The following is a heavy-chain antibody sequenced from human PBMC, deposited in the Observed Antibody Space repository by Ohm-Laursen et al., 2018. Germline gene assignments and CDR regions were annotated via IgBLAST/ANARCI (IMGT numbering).Heavy chain of an antibody. D-gene: IGHD3-22*01. J-gene: IGHJ4*02. Sequence: SLRLSCAASGFIFSDYYMSWIRQAPGKGLEWVSYISSSGNIIYYADSMKGRFTISRDNAKNSLYLQMNSLRAEDTAVYYCARDPGYYYDSSGYYYESYYFDYWGQGTLVTVSS. CDR3: ARDPGYYYDSSGYYYESYYFDY. V-gene: IGHV3-11*01. CDR1: GFIFSDYY. CDR2: ISSSGNII.